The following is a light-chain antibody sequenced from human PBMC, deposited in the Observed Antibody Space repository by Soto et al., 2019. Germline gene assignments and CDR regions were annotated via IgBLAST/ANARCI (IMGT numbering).Light chain of an antibody. Sequence: QTVVTQEPSLTVSPGGTVTLTCASSTGAVTSDYYPNWFQQKHGRAPTSLIYNTHNRHSWTPARFSGSLLGNRAALTLSGALPEDEAEYYCLLFSGGAYVFGPGTKLTVL. J-gene: IGLJ1*01. CDR2: NTH. V-gene: IGLV7-43*01. CDR3: LLFSGGAYV. CDR1: TGAVTSDYY.